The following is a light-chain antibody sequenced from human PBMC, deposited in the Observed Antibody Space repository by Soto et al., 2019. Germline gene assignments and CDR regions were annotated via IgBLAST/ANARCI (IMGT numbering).Light chain of an antibody. V-gene: IGKV3-11*01. CDR3: QQRSNWPPWT. CDR1: PSVSSY. J-gene: IGKJ1*01. Sequence: EIVLTQSPATLSLSPGERATLSCRASPSVSSYLAWYQQKPGQAPRLLIYDASNRATGIPARFSGSGSGTDFTLSISSLEPEDLAVYYCQQRSNWPPWTFGQGTKVEIK. CDR2: DAS.